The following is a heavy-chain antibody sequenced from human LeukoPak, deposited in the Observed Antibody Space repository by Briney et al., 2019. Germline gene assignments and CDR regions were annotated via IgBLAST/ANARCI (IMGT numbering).Heavy chain of an antibody. CDR1: GFTFSSYW. J-gene: IGHJ4*02. CDR3: ARRGVFDRGYYYDSSGKGGLDY. V-gene: IGHV3-74*01. Sequence: GSLSLSCAASGFTFSSYWMHWVRQAPGKGLVWVSRINSDGSSTSSADSVKGRFTISRDNTKNTLYLQMNSLRAEDTAVYYCARRGVFDRGYYYDSSGKGGLDYWGQGTLVTVSS. D-gene: IGHD3-22*01. CDR2: INSDGSST.